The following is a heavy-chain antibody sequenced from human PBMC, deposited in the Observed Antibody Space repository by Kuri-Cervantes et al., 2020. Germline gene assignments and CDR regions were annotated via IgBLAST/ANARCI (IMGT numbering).Heavy chain of an antibody. V-gene: IGHV1-18*01. Sequence: AGVKVSCKASRYTFASYGISWVRQAPGQGLEWRGWISSYIVNTNYAQKLQGRVTMTTDTSTSTAYMELRSLISDDTAGYYFARSTTTYCSSTICPNYYNYYYMDVWGKGTTVTVSS. D-gene: IGHD2-2*01. CDR1: RYTFASYG. CDR3: ARSTTTYCSSTICPNYYNYYYMDV. J-gene: IGHJ6*03. CDR2: ISSYIVNT.